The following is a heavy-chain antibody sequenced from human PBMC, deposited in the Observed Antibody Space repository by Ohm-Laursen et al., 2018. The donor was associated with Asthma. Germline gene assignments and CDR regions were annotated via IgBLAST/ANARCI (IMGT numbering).Heavy chain of an antibody. CDR3: ARDRRKYYYDSSGYYPFYFDY. J-gene: IGHJ4*02. CDR1: GGTFSSYA. Sequence: SVKVSCKASGGTFSSYAISWVRQAPGQGLEWMGGIIPIFGTANYAQKFQVRVTITADESTSTAYMELSSLRSEDTAVYYCARDRRKYYYDSSGYYPFYFDYWGQGTLVTVSS. CDR2: IIPIFGTA. D-gene: IGHD3-22*01. V-gene: IGHV1-69*13.